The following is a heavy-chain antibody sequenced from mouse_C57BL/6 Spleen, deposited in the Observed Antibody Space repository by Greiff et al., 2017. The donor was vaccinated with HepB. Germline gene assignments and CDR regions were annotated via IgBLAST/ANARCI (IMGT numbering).Heavy chain of an antibody. CDR2: ISSGGSYT. CDR3: ARHNYGSSYGWYFDV. Sequence: EVQGVESGGDLVKPGGSLKLSCAASGFTFSSYGMSWVRQTPDKRLEWVATISSGGSYTYYPDSVKGRFTISRDNAKNTLYLQMSSLKSEDTAMYYCARHNYGSSYGWYFDVWGTGTTVTVSS. D-gene: IGHD1-1*01. CDR1: GFTFSSYG. V-gene: IGHV5-6*01. J-gene: IGHJ1*03.